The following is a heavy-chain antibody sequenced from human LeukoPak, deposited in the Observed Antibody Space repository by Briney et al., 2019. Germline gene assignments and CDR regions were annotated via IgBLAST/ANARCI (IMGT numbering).Heavy chain of an antibody. V-gene: IGHV3-30*02. CDR2: TRDDGSKN. J-gene: IGHJ4*02. Sequence: GGSLRLSCTTSGFNFRNYGMHWVRQAPGKGLEWVAYTRDDGSKNWYGDSVKGRFTISRDNSKSTLYLQMNSLRGEDTAVYYCAKGVCRAARRSSGAYRGQGTLVTVS. CDR3: AKGVCRAARRSSGAY. D-gene: IGHD2-15*01. CDR1: GFNFRNYG.